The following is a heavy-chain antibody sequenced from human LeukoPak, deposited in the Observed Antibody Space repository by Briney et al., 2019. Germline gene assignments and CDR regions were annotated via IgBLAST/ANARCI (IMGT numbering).Heavy chain of an antibody. CDR1: GYTLTELS. J-gene: IGHJ4*02. CDR3: ATGGAAAGTGRLDY. CDR2: FDPEGGET. D-gene: IGHD6-13*01. Sequence: GALVKVSCKVSGYTLTELSMHWVRQAPGKGLEWMGGFDPEGGETIYAQKFQGRVTMTEDTSTDTAYMELSSLRSEDTAVYYCATGGAAAGTGRLDYWGQGTLVTVSS. V-gene: IGHV1-24*01.